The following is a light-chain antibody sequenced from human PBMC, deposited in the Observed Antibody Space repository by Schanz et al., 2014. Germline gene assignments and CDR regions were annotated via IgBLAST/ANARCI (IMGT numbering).Light chain of an antibody. V-gene: IGLV2-18*02. J-gene: IGLJ2*01. CDR3: SSYTSSSTPVV. Sequence: QSALIQPPSVSGSPGQSVSISCTGTSSDVGSYDYVSCYQQHPGTVPKPMIYNVNTRPSGVPDRFSGSKSGNTASMTISGLQAEDEADYYCSSYTSSSTPVVFGGGTKLTVL. CDR1: SSDVGSYDY. CDR2: NVN.